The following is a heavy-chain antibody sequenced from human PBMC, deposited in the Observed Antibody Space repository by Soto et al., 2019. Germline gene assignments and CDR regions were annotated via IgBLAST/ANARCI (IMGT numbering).Heavy chain of an antibody. V-gene: IGHV1-18*01. CDR2: ISTYNGNT. J-gene: IGHJ5*02. Sequence: QVHMVQSGAEVKKPGASVKVACKASGYSFTSYGVSWVRQAPGQGLEWMGWISTYNGNTNYAQKCQDRVKLTADTSTSTAYMELGSLRSDDTAIYYCMRGDVGWLDDLRQGELDPWGQGTLVTVSA. D-gene: IGHD6-19*01. CDR3: MRGDVGWLDDLRQGELDP. CDR1: GYSFTSYG.